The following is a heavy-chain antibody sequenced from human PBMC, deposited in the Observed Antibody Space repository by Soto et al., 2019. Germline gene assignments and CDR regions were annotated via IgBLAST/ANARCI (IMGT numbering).Heavy chain of an antibody. V-gene: IGHV3-23*01. D-gene: IGHD3-22*01. Sequence: PGGSLRLSCAAAGFTSSSYAMSWVRQAPGKGLGWVSAISGSGGSTYYADSVKGRVTISRDNSKNTLYLQMHSLRAEDTAVYYCAKDFYTTMTGINWFDPWGQGNPVTVSS. J-gene: IGHJ5*02. CDR1: GFTSSSYA. CDR2: ISGSGGST. CDR3: AKDFYTTMTGINWFDP.